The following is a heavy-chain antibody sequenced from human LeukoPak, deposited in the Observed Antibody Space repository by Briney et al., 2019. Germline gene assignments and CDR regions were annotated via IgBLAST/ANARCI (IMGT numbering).Heavy chain of an antibody. V-gene: IGHV4-34*01. CDR1: GGSFSGYY. Sequence: SETLSLTCAVYGGSFSGYYWSWIRQPPGKGLEWIGEINHSGSTNYNPSLKSRVTISVDTSKNQFSLKLSSVTAADTAVYYCARRRSRDYVWGSYRETYFDYWAWEPWSPSPQ. D-gene: IGHD3-16*02. CDR2: INHSGST. CDR3: ARRRSRDYVWGSYRETYFDY. J-gene: IGHJ4*02.